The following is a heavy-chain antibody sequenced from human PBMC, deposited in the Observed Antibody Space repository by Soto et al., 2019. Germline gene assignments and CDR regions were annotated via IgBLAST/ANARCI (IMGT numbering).Heavy chain of an antibody. Sequence: GGSLRLSCAASGFTFDDYAMHWVRQAPGKGLEWVSGISWNSGSMGYADSVKGRFTISRDNAKNSLYLQMNSLRAEDTALYYCAKDRSIGSYYYYYMDVWGKGTTVTVSS. CDR3: AKDRSIGSYYYYYMDV. CDR2: ISWNSGSM. D-gene: IGHD1-26*01. V-gene: IGHV3-9*01. CDR1: GFTFDDYA. J-gene: IGHJ6*03.